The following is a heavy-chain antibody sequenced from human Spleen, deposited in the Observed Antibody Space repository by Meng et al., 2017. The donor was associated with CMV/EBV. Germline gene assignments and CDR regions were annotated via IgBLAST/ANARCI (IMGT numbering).Heavy chain of an antibody. CDR3: ARDSTTTRDFDY. D-gene: IGHD2/OR15-2a*01. V-gene: IGHV3-30*02. Sequence: CAASGFSFSSYAMHWVRQAPGKGLEWVAFIQYDGSKTYYADSVKGRFTISRDNSKNTLSLQMNSLRPEDTAVYYCARDSTTTRDFDYWGQGTLVTVSS. CDR1: GFSFSSYA. J-gene: IGHJ4*02. CDR2: IQYDGSKT.